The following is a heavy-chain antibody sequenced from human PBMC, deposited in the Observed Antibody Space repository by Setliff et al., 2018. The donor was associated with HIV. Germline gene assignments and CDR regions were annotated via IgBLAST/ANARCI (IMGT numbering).Heavy chain of an antibody. CDR1: GFIVSSNH. CDR3: ARGPTVTTTGGGLFFDY. Sequence: PGGSLRLSCAASGFIVSSNHMSWVRQAPGKGLKWVSRINSDGSSTSYADSVKGRFTISRDNAKSTLYLQMNSLRAKDTAVYYCARGPTVTTTGGGLFFDYWGQGTLVTVSS. V-gene: IGHV3-74*01. D-gene: IGHD4-17*01. J-gene: IGHJ4*02. CDR2: INSDGSST.